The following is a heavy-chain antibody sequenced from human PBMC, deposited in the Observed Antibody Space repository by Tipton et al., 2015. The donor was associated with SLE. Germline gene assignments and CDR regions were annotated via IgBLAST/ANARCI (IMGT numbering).Heavy chain of an antibody. D-gene: IGHD2-2*01. V-gene: IGHV4-34*01. CDR2: INHSGST. CDR1: GGSFSGYY. J-gene: IGHJ4*02. CDR3: ARHYCSSTSCPGGFDY. Sequence: TLSLTCAVYGGSFSGYYWSWIRQPPGKGLEWIGEINHSGSTNYNPSLKSRVTISVDTSKNQFSLKLRSVTAADTAVYFCARHYCSSTSCPGGFDYWGQGTLVTVSS.